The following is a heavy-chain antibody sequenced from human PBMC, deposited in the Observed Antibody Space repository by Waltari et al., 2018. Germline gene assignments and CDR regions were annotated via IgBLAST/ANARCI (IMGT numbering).Heavy chain of an antibody. CDR2: ISAYNGNT. CDR1: GYTFTSYG. CDR3: ARDLTLFGYETDFDY. V-gene: IGHV1-18*01. J-gene: IGHJ4*02. Sequence: QVQLVQSGAEVKKPGASVTVSCKASGYTFTSYGISWVRQAPGQGLEWMGWISAYNGNTNYAQKLQGRVTMTTDTSTSTAYMELRSLRSDDTAVYYCARDLTLFGYETDFDYWGQGTLVTVSS. D-gene: IGHD5-12*01.